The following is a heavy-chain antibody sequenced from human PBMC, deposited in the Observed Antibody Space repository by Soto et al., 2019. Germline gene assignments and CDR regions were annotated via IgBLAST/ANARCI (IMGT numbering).Heavy chain of an antibody. Sequence: GASVKVSCKAPGYTFTGYYMHWVLQAPGQGLEWMGWINPNSGGTNYAQKFQGWVTMTRDTSISTAYMELSRLRSDDTAVYYCARDLGPQYCSGGSCYRLYYYGMDVWGQGTTVTVSS. CDR3: ARDLGPQYCSGGSCYRLYYYGMDV. CDR1: GYTFTGYY. CDR2: INPNSGGT. V-gene: IGHV1-2*04. D-gene: IGHD2-15*01. J-gene: IGHJ6*02.